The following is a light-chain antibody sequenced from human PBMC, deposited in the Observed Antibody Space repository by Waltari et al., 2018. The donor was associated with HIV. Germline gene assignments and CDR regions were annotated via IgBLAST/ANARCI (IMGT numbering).Light chain of an antibody. Sequence: QSVMTQPPSASGTPGQSFTISCSGSSSNIGNNPVNWYQQLPGTAPKLLIYTNNQRPSGVPDRFSGSRSGTSAALAISGLQSEDEADYYCAAWDDSLSGGVFGGGTKLTVL. CDR1: SSNIGNNP. CDR2: TNN. CDR3: AAWDDSLSGGV. J-gene: IGLJ2*01. V-gene: IGLV1-44*01.